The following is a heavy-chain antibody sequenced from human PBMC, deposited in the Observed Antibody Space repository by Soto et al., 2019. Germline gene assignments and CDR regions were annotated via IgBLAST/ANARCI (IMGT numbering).Heavy chain of an antibody. D-gene: IGHD2-15*01. Sequence: QITLKESGPTLVKPTQTLTLTCTFSGFSLSTSGVAVGWVRQPPGKALEWLALIYWDDDERYSAPLKNRLTTXKDTSKNQVVLTMTNMDPVDTATYYCARRRCSGGSCYYFDYWGQGTLVIVSS. CDR3: ARRRCSGGSCYYFDY. CDR1: GFSLSTSGVA. V-gene: IGHV2-5*02. J-gene: IGHJ4*02. CDR2: IYWDDDE.